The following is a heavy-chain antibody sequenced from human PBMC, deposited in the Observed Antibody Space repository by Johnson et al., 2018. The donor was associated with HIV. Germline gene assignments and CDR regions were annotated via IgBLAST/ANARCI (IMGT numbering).Heavy chain of an antibody. CDR1: GFTFSTYS. V-gene: IGHV3-30*04. J-gene: IGHJ3*02. Sequence: QVQLVESWGGVVQPGRSLRLSCAASGFTFSTYSMHWVRQAPGMRLEWAAVISYDGNNKYYADSLKGRFTISRDNSKNTLYLQMNSLRAEDTAVYSCARESGWGHDAFDIWGQGTMVIVSS. CDR3: ARESGWGHDAFDI. D-gene: IGHD3-22*01. CDR2: ISYDGNNK.